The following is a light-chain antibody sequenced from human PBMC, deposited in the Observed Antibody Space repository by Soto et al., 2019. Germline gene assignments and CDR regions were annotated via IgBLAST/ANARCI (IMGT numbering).Light chain of an antibody. CDR3: SSYTSSSTLV. J-gene: IGLJ2*01. CDR2: EVS. Sequence: QSALTQPASVSGSPGQSITISCTGTSSDFGGYNYVSWYQQHPGKAPKLMIDEVSNRPSGVSNRFSGSKSGNTASLTISGLQAEDEADYYCSSYTSSSTLVFGGGTKLTVL. CDR1: SSDFGGYNY. V-gene: IGLV2-14*01.